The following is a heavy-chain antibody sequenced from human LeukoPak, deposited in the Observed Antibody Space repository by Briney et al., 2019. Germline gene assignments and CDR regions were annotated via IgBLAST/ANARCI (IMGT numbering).Heavy chain of an antibody. CDR1: GFTFSSYA. CDR3: AKDGNAYGSGTNYYYYGMDV. V-gene: IGHV3-23*01. CDR2: ISGSGGST. D-gene: IGHD3-10*01. J-gene: IGHJ6*02. Sequence: GGSLRLSCAASGFTFSSYAMSWVRQAPGKGLEWVSAISGSGGSTYYADSVKGRFTISRDNSKNTLYLQMNSLRAEDTAVYYCAKDGNAYGSGTNYYYYGMDVWGQGTTVTVSS.